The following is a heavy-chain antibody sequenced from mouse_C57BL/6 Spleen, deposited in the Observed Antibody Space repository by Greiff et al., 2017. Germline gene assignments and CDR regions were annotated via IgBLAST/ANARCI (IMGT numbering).Heavy chain of an antibody. CDR2: IDPSDSYT. CDR1: GYTFTSYW. CDR3: ARGRRDYAMDY. Sequence: QVHVKQPGAELVKPGASVKLSCKASGYTFTSYWMQWVKQRPGQGLEWIGEIDPSDSYTNYNQKFKGKATLTVDTSSSTAYMQLSSLTSEDSAVYYCARGRRDYAMDYWGQGTSVTVSS. J-gene: IGHJ4*01. V-gene: IGHV1-50*01.